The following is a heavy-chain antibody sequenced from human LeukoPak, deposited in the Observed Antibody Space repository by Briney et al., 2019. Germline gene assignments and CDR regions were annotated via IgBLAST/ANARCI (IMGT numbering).Heavy chain of an antibody. CDR1: GFTFSSYG. Sequence: GGSLRLSCAASGFTFSSYGMSWVRQAPGKGLEWVSAISGRGDTTYYADSVKGRFTISRDNSKNTLYLQMNSLRAEDTAVYYCAKDSDQLSISGPFDYWGQGTLVTVSS. V-gene: IGHV3-23*01. D-gene: IGHD2-2*01. CDR2: ISGRGDTT. CDR3: AKDSDQLSISGPFDY. J-gene: IGHJ4*02.